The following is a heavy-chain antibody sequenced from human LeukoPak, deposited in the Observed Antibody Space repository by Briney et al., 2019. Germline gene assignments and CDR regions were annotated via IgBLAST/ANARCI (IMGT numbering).Heavy chain of an antibody. V-gene: IGHV3-21*01. CDR2: ISSSSSYI. J-gene: IGHJ6*04. CDR1: GFTFSSYS. D-gene: IGHD4-11*01. CDR3: ASKFYSNYLTDV. Sequence: PGGSLRLSCAASGFTFSSYSMNWVRQAPGKGLEWVSSISSSSSYIYYADSVKGRFTISRDNAKNSLYLQMNSLRAEDTAVYYCASKFYSNYLTDVWGKGTTVTVSS.